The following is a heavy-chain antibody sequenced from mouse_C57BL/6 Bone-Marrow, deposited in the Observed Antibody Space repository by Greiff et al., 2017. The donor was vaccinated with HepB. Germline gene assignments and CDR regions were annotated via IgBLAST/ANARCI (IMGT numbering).Heavy chain of an antibody. CDR3: ARHGSNHYYYAMDY. D-gene: IGHD2-5*01. V-gene: IGHV5-9*01. Sequence: EVMLVESGGGLVKPVGSLKLSCAASGFTFSSYTMSWVRQTPEKRLEWVATISGGGGNTYYPDSVKGRFTISRDNAKNTLYLQLSSLRSEDTALYYCARHGSNHYYYAMDYWGQGTSVTVSS. J-gene: IGHJ4*01. CDR1: GFTFSSYT. CDR2: ISGGGGNT.